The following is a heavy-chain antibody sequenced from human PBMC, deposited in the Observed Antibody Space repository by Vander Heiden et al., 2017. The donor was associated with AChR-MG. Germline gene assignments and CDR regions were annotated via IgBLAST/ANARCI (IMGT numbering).Heavy chain of an antibody. Sequence: QLQLQESGPGLVKPSETLSPTCTVSGGSISSSSYYWGWIRQPPGKGLEWIGSIYYSGSTYYNPSLKSRVTISVDTSKNQFSLKLSSVTAADTAVYYCARTDYVWGSYRPDFDYWGEGTLVTVSS. CDR3: ARTDYVWGSYRPDFDY. D-gene: IGHD3-16*02. CDR2: IYYSGST. CDR1: GGSISSSSYY. J-gene: IGHJ4*02. V-gene: IGHV4-39*01.